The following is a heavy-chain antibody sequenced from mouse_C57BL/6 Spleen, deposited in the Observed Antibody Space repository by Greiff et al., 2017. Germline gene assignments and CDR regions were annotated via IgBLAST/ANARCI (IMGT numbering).Heavy chain of an antibody. CDR3: ARDWAITTVSY. CDR2: IYPRDGST. V-gene: IGHV1-85*01. Sequence: VKLVESGPELVKPGASVKLSCKASGYTFTSYDINWVKQRPGQGLEWIGWIYPRDGSTKYNEKFKGKATLTVDTSSSTAYTELHSLTSEDSAVYFCARDWAITTVSYWGQGTLVTVSA. D-gene: IGHD1-1*01. J-gene: IGHJ3*01. CDR1: GYTFTSYD.